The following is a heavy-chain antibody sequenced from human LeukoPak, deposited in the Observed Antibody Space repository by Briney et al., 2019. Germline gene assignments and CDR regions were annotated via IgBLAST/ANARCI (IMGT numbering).Heavy chain of an antibody. Sequence: GGSLRLSCAASGLTFSSYSMNWVRQAPGKGLEWVSSISSSSTFTYYADLVKGRFTISRDNAKNTLYLQMNSLRAEDTAVYYCTRGGGYSYGSFDYWGQGTLVTVSS. V-gene: IGHV3-21*01. J-gene: IGHJ4*02. CDR1: GLTFSSYS. CDR3: TRGGGYSYGSFDY. CDR2: ISSSSTFT. D-gene: IGHD5-18*01.